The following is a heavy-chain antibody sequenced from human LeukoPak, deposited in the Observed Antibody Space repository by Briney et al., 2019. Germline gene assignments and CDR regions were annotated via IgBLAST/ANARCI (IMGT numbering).Heavy chain of an antibody. CDR1: GYMFTSYG. V-gene: IGHV1-18*01. Sequence: ASVKVSCKASGYMFTSYGISWVRQAPGQGLEWMGRISAYNGNTNYAQSLQGRVTMTTDTSTSTAYMELRSLRSDDTAVYYCAKLSGSSAYSAVDYWGQGTLVTVSS. CDR3: AKLSGSSAYSAVDY. CDR2: ISAYNGNT. D-gene: IGHD3-22*01. J-gene: IGHJ4*02.